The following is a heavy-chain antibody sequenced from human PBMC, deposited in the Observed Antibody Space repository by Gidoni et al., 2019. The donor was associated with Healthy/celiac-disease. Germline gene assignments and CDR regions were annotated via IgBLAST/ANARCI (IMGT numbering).Heavy chain of an antibody. V-gene: IGHV3-7*01. CDR1: GFTFSSYW. Sequence: VQLVASGGGLVPLGGSLRLSCAASGFTFSSYWMSWVRQAPGKGLEWVANIKQDGSEKYYVDSVKGRFTISRDNAKNSLYLQMNSLRAEDTAVYYCARDISSGWYNYGMDVWGQGTTVTVSS. CDR2: IKQDGSEK. J-gene: IGHJ6*02. CDR3: ARDISSGWYNYGMDV. D-gene: IGHD6-19*01.